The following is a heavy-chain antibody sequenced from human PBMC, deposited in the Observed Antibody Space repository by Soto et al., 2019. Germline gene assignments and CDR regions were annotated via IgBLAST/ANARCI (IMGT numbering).Heavy chain of an antibody. J-gene: IGHJ6*02. V-gene: IGHV1-69*08. CDR3: ARERALYYYYGMDV. Sequence: QVQLVQSGAEVKKPGSSVKVSCKASGGTFSSYTISWVRQAPGQGLEWMGRIIPILGIANYAQKFQGRVTITADKSTSTAYMELSSLRSEDTAVYYCARERALYYYYGMDVWGQGTTVTVSS. CDR1: GGTFSSYT. CDR2: IIPILGIA.